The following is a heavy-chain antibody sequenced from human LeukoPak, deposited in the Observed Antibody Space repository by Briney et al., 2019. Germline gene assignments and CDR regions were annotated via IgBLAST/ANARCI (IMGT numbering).Heavy chain of an antibody. CDR3: AGYPILGAYCGGDCYFEY. D-gene: IGHD2-21*01. V-gene: IGHV4-38-2*01. J-gene: IGHJ4*02. Sequence: PSETLSLTCAVSGYSISSGYYWGWIRQPPGKGLEWIGYIYDSGSTNYNPSLKSRLTISVDTSKNQFSLNLSSVTAADTAVYYCAGYPILGAYCGGDCYFEYWGQGTLVTVSS. CDR2: IYDSGST. CDR1: GYSISSGYY.